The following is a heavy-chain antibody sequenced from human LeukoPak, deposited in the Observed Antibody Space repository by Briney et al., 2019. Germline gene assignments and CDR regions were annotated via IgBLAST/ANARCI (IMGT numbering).Heavy chain of an antibody. CDR2: INPNSGGT. CDR1: GYTFTSYY. J-gene: IGHJ4*02. V-gene: IGHV1-2*02. Sequence: ASVKVSCKASGYTFTSYYMHWVRQAPVQGLEWMGWINPNSGGTNYAQKFQGRVTMTRDTSISTAYMELSRLRSDDTAVYYCSRVLDYDILTGYSDWGQGTLVTVSS. D-gene: IGHD3-9*01. CDR3: SRVLDYDILTGYSD.